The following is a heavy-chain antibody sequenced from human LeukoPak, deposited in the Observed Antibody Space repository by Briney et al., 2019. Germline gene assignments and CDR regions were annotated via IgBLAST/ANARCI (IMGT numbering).Heavy chain of an antibody. J-gene: IGHJ6*04. V-gene: IGHV1-69*13. CDR3: ARSGEIKARAPAYYYYYGMDV. Sequence: ASVKVSCKASGYTFTSYDINWVRQAPGQGLEWMGGIIPIFGTANYAQKFQGRVTITADESTSTAYMELSSLRSEDTAVYYCARSGEIKARAPAYYYYYGMDVWGKGTTVTVSS. CDR2: IIPIFGTA. D-gene: IGHD3-10*01. CDR1: GYTFTSYD.